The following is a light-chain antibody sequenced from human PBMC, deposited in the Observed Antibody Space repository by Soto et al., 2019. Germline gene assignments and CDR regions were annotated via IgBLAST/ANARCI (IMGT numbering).Light chain of an antibody. CDR2: DAS. V-gene: IGKV1-27*01. Sequence: DIQMTQSPSSLSASVGDRVTITCRASQGISHYLAWYQQKPGTVPKLLIYDASTLQSGVPPRFSGSGSGTDFTLTISSPQPEDVATYYCQKYDSPPRTFGQGTKVEI. J-gene: IGKJ1*01. CDR3: QKYDSPPRT. CDR1: QGISHY.